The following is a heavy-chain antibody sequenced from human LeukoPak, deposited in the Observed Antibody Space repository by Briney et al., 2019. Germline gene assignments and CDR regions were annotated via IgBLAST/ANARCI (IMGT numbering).Heavy chain of an antibody. V-gene: IGHV5-51*01. CDR3: ARLPVYCSGGSCYSGTYYYGMDV. CDR2: IYPGDSDT. D-gene: IGHD2-15*01. CDR1: GYSFTSYW. J-gene: IGHJ6*04. Sequence: GESLKISCQGSGYSFTSYWIGWVRQLPGKGLEWMGIIYPGDSDTRYSPSFQGQVTISADKSISTAYLQWSSLKASDTAMYYCARLPVYCSGGSCYSGTYYYGMDVWGKGTTVTVSS.